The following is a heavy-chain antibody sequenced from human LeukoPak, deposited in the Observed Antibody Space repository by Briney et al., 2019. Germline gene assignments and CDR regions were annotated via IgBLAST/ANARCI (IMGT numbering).Heavy chain of an antibody. D-gene: IGHD2-15*01. CDR3: ARGEAYCSGGSCYPWAFDI. CDR2: ISASNGNT. J-gene: IGHJ3*02. Sequence: ASVKVSCKASGYTFTSYGISWVRQAPGQGLEWMGWISASNGNTNYAQKLQGRVTMTTDTSTSTAYMELRSLRSDDTAVYYCARGEAYCSGGSCYPWAFDIWGQGTMVTVSS. CDR1: GYTFTSYG. V-gene: IGHV1-18*01.